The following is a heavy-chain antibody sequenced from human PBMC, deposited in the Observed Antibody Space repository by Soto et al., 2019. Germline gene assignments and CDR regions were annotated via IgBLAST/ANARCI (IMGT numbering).Heavy chain of an antibody. D-gene: IGHD6-13*01. Sequence: GGSLRLSCTASGFTFGDYAMSWVRQAPGKGLEWVGFIRSKAYGGTTEYAASVKGRFTISRDDSKSIAYLQMNSLKTEDTAVYYCTREPGIAAAGTSNWFDPWGQGTLVTVSS. CDR2: IRSKAYGGTT. J-gene: IGHJ5*02. CDR1: GFTFGDYA. CDR3: TREPGIAAAGTSNWFDP. V-gene: IGHV3-49*04.